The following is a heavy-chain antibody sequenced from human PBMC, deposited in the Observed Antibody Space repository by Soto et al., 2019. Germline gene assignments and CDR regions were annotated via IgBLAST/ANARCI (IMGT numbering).Heavy chain of an antibody. D-gene: IGHD2-15*01. V-gene: IGHV4-39*01. CDR3: ARHDPYPVAGEDAFDI. J-gene: IGHJ3*02. CDR1: GGSISSSSYY. Sequence: QLQLQESGPGLVKPSETLSLTCTVSGGSISSSSYYWGWIRQPPGKGLEWIGSIYYSGSTYYNPSLKSRVTISVDPYKNHSSLKLSSLTAADTAVYYCARHDPYPVAGEDAFDIWGQGTMVTVSS. CDR2: IYYSGST.